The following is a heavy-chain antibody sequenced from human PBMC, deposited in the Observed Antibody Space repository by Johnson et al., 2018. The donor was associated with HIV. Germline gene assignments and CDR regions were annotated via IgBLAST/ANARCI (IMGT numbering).Heavy chain of an antibody. CDR1: GFTFSSYG. CDR2: IWYDGSNK. Sequence: QVLLLESGGGVVQPGKSLRLSCAASGFTFSSYGMHWVRQAAGKGLEWVALIWYDGSNKYYADSVKGRFTISRDNSKNTLYLQMNSLRGEDTAVYYCAKDSMGFNGNQFESFDMWGQGTMVTFAS. J-gene: IGHJ3*02. V-gene: IGHV3-33*06. CDR3: AKDSMGFNGNQFESFDM. D-gene: IGHD1-14*01.